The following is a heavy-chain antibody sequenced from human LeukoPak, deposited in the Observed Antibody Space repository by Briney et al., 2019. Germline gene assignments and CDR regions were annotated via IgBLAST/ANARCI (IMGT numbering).Heavy chain of an antibody. CDR3: ARGVDSSGWYDEDVWELIWDNTFDY. CDR2: INAGNGNT. CDR1: GYTFTSYA. V-gene: IGHV1-3*01. Sequence: GASVKVSCKASGYTFTSYAMHWVRQAPGQRLEWMGWINAGNGNTKYSQKFQGRVTITRDTSASTAYMELSSLRSEDTAVYYCARGVDSSGWYDEDVWELIWDNTFDYWGQGTLVTVSS. D-gene: IGHD6-19*01. J-gene: IGHJ4*02.